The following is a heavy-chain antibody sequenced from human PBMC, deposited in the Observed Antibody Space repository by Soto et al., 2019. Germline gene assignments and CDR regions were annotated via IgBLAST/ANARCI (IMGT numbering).Heavy chain of an antibody. Sequence: PGGSLRLSCAASGFTFTRYSMNWVRQAPGKGLEWVSSISSTTNYIYYGDSMKGRFTISRDNAKNSPYLEMNSLRAEDTAVYYCARESEDLTSNFDYWGQGTLVTVSS. CDR1: GFTFTRYS. CDR3: ARESEDLTSNFDY. CDR2: ISSTTNYI. V-gene: IGHV3-21*06. J-gene: IGHJ4*02.